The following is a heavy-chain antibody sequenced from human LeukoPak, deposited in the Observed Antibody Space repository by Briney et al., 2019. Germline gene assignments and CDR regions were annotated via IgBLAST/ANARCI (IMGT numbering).Heavy chain of an antibody. J-gene: IGHJ4*02. Sequence: PSETLSLTCGVSGFSISRSYYWAWIRQPPGKGLEWIGTIYHIWSTDYSPSLGSAGTMSVDTSKNEFSLNLKSVTAADTAVYYCARAGWIITSGIDYWGQGALVTVSS. D-gene: IGHD3-10*01. CDR1: GFSISRSYY. CDR3: ARAGWIITSGIDY. CDR2: IYHIWST. V-gene: IGHV4-38-2*01.